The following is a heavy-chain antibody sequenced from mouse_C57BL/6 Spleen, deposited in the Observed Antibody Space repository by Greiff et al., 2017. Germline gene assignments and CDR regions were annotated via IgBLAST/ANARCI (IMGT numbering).Heavy chain of an antibody. CDR1: GYTFTDYE. CDR2: IEPETGGT. V-gene: IGHV1-15*01. Sequence: VQLQQSGAELVRPGASVTLSCKASGYTFTDYEMHWVKQTPVHGLEWIGAIEPETGGTAYNQKFKGKAILTADKSSSTAYMELRSLTSEDSAVYYCTRRGGIYDGSYYFDYWGQGTTLTVSS. D-gene: IGHD2-3*01. J-gene: IGHJ2*01. CDR3: TRRGGIYDGSYYFDY.